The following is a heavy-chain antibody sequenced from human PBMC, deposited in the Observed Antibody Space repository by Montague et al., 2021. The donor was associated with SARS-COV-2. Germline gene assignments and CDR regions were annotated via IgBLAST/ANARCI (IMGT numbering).Heavy chain of an antibody. CDR1: GGSISSSGYY. CDR3: ATSRGYSGYDDIFDY. CDR2: IYYFGST. V-gene: IGHV4-31*03. D-gene: IGHD5-12*01. J-gene: IGHJ4*02. Sequence: TLSLTCSVSGGSISSSGYYWSWIRQHPGKGLEWIGHIYYFGSTHYNPSFKSRATISEDTSKNQFSLKLTSVTAADTAVYYCATSRGYSGYDDIFDYRGQGTLVTVSS.